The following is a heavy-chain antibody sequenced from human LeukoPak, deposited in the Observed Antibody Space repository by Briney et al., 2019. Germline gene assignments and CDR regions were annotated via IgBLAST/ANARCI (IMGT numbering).Heavy chain of an antibody. D-gene: IGHD3-22*01. CDR2: IIPIFGTA. V-gene: IGHV1-69*13. J-gene: IGHJ4*02. Sequence: VASVKVSCKASGGTFSSYAISWVRQAPGQGLEWMGGIIPIFGTANYAQKFQGRVTITADESTSAAYMELSSLRSEDTAVYYCARGGYYYDSSGYYYWGQGTLVTVSS. CDR3: ARGGYYYDSSGYYY. CDR1: GGTFSSYA.